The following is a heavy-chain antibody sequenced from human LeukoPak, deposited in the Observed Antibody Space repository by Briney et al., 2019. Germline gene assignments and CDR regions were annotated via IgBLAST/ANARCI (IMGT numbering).Heavy chain of an antibody. CDR2: IYTSGST. V-gene: IGHV4-4*07. CDR3: AREGRYCSSTSCPDAFDI. J-gene: IGHJ3*02. D-gene: IGHD2-2*01. Sequence: SETLSLTCTVSGGSISSYYWSWIRQPAGKGLEWIGRIYTSGSTNYNPSLKSRVTMSVDTSKNQFSLKLSSVTAADTAVYYCAREGRYCSSTSCPDAFDIWGQGTMVTVSS. CDR1: GGSISSYY.